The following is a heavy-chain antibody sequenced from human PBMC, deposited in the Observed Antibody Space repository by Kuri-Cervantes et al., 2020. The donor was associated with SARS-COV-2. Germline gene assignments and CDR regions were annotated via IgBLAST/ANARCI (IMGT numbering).Heavy chain of an antibody. CDR1: GGSISSYY. Sequence: SETLSLTCTVSGGSISSYYWGWIRQPPGKGLEWIGSTYHSGSTYYNPSLKSRVTISVDTSKNQFSLKLSSVTAADTAVYYCARQLRLYSMDVWGKGTTVTVSS. D-gene: IGHD5-12*01. CDR2: TYHSGST. V-gene: IGHV4-38-2*02. J-gene: IGHJ6*03. CDR3: ARQLRLYSMDV.